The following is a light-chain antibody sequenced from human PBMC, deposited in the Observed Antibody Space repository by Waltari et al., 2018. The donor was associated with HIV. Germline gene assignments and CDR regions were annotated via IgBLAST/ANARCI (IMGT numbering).Light chain of an antibody. J-gene: IGLJ2*01. CDR3: QVWDSSSDHVL. CDR1: NIGSKS. CDR2: DDG. Sequence: SYVLTQPPSMSVAPGQTARIPCGGNNIGSKSVHWYQQRPGQAPVLVVFDDGERPSEIPDRFSGSNSGNTATLTISRVGAGDEADDYCQVWDSSSDHVLFGGGTRLTVL. V-gene: IGLV3-21*02.